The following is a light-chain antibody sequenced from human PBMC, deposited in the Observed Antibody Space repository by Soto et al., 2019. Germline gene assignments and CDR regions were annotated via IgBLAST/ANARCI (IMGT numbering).Light chain of an antibody. V-gene: IGKV3-11*01. J-gene: IGKJ2*01. CDR2: DAS. CDR1: QTVISSY. CDR3: QQRSHAAQYT. Sequence: EIVLTQSPATLSLSPGERATLTCRASQTVISSYLAWYQQKPGQAPRLLIYDASIRATGIPARFSASGSGTDFTLTISSLEPEDFAVYYCQQRSHAAQYTFGQGTKLQIK.